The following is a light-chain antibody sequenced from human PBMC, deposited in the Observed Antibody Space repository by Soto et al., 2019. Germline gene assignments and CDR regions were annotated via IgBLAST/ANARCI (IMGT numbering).Light chain of an antibody. CDR2: AAS. J-gene: IGKJ1*01. CDR3: QQSYSTPPWT. CDR1: QSISSY. V-gene: IGKV1-39*01. Sequence: DIQMTQSPSSLSASVGDRVTITCRASQSISSYLNWYQQKPGKAPKLLIYAASSLQSGVPPRFSGSGSGTDFTLTISSLQPEDFATDYCQQSYSTPPWTFGQGTKVDIK.